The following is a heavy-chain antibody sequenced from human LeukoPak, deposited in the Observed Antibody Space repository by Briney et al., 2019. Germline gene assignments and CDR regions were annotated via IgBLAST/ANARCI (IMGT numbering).Heavy chain of an antibody. CDR2: ISAYNGNT. D-gene: IGHD5-24*01. V-gene: IGHV1-18*01. CDR3: ARREDGYNYNYFDY. J-gene: IGHJ4*02. CDR1: GYTFTSYG. Sequence: ASVKVSCKASGYTFTSYGISWVRQAPGQGLEWMGWISAYNGNTNYAQKFQGRVTITADESTSTAYMELSSLRSEDTAVYYCARREDGYNYNYFDYWGQGTLVTVSS.